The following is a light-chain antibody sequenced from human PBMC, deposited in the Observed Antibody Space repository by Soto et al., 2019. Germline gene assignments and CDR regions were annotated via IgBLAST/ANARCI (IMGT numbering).Light chain of an antibody. V-gene: IGKV3-11*01. CDR1: QSIGSY. CDR3: QQRSTWPPFN. Sequence: EIVLPQSPATLSLFLGERATLSCRASQSIGSYVAWNQHKLGQPPSRLIYDASNRATGIPVSFRGSGSVTDFTLTTSSLVPKDFAVYYGQQRSTWPPFNFGPGTKVYS. CDR2: DAS. J-gene: IGKJ3*01.